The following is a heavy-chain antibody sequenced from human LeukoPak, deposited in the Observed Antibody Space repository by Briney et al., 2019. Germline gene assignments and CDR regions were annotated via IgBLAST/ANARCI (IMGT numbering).Heavy chain of an antibody. D-gene: IGHD4-23*01. CDR2: STPATDST. CDR3: AKDATVVPNYFDY. Sequence: GGSLRLSCAASGLVFSSYTMGWVRHAPGKGLEWVSSSTPATDSTNYADSVQGRFTISRDNAKNTLYLQMNSLRAEDTAVYYCAKDATVVPNYFDYWGQGTLVTVSS. V-gene: IGHV3-21*04. J-gene: IGHJ4*02. CDR1: GLVFSSYT.